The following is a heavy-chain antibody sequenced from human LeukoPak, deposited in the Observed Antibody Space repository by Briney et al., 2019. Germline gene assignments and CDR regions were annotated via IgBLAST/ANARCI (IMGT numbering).Heavy chain of an antibody. V-gene: IGHV1-8*01. CDR1: GYTFTSHD. Sequence: ASVKVSCKASGYTFTSHDINWVRQATGQGLERFGFMNPNSGNTGYAQKFQGRVIMTSDTSITTAYMELSSLTSEDTAVYYCTRVPRESYAHWGQGTLVTVSS. CDR2: MNPNSGNT. CDR3: TRVPRESYAH. J-gene: IGHJ4*02. D-gene: IGHD3-16*01.